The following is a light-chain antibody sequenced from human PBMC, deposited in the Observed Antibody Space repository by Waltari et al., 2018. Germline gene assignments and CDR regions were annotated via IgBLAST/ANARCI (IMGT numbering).Light chain of an antibody. J-gene: IGLJ2*01. CDR1: SNDVGGYNY. CDR3: ASYTSSSTVL. Sequence: QSALTQPASVSGSPGQSITISCTGTSNDVGGYNYVSRYQHHPVKAPKLMIFGVNERPSGVSYRFSGSKSGNTASLTISGLQAEDEALYYCASYTSSSTVLFGGGTKLTVL. V-gene: IGLV2-14*03. CDR2: GVN.